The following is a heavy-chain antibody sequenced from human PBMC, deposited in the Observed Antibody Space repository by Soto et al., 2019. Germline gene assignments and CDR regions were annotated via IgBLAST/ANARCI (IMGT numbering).Heavy chain of an antibody. V-gene: IGHV4-39*01. CDR2: IYYSGST. D-gene: IGHD3-3*01. Sequence: SETVSLTCTVSCGSISSSSYYWGWIRQPPGKGLEWIGSIYYSGSTYYNPSLKSRVTISVDTSKNQFSLKLSSVTAADTAVYYCARRGGRFYYYYGMDVWGQGTTVTVSS. CDR1: CGSISSSSYY. CDR3: ARRGGRFYYYYGMDV. J-gene: IGHJ6*02.